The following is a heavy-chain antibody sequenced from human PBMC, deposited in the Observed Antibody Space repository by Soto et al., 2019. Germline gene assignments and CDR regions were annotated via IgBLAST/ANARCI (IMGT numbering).Heavy chain of an antibody. D-gene: IGHD6-19*01. Sequence: PSETLSPTCTVSGGSISSYYWSWIRQPPGKGLEWIGYIYYSGSTNYNPSLKSRITISVDTSKNQFSLKLSSVTAADTAVYYCARKSSGWYLFDYWGQGTLVTVSS. CDR2: IYYSGST. CDR1: GGSISSYY. J-gene: IGHJ4*02. CDR3: ARKSSGWYLFDY. V-gene: IGHV4-59*01.